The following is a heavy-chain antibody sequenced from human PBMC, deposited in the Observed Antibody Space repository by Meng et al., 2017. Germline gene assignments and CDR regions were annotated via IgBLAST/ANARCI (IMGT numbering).Heavy chain of an antibody. Sequence: QIQLPQSGPGLVKPSQTLSLMCAISGDSVSSNSAAWNWIRQSPARGLEWLGRAYYRSKWYHDYAESVKSRISIDPDTSKNQFSLQLRSVTPEDSAVYYCARGSYSFDSWGQRTLVTVSS. D-gene: IGHD1-26*01. J-gene: IGHJ4*02. CDR2: AYYRSKWYH. CDR3: ARGSYSFDS. CDR1: GDSVSSNSAA. V-gene: IGHV6-1*01.